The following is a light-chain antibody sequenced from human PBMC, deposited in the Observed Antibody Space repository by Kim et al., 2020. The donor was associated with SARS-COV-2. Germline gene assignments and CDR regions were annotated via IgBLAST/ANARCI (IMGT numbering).Light chain of an antibody. Sequence: VGDRVTITCRASQSISSWLAWYHQRPGRAPKLLISGASNLQSGVPSRISGSGSGTVFPLTISSLQPEDVGTYYCQQANGFPWTFGQGTKVDIK. CDR3: QQANGFPWT. CDR2: GAS. J-gene: IGKJ1*01. CDR1: QSISSW. V-gene: IGKV1-12*01.